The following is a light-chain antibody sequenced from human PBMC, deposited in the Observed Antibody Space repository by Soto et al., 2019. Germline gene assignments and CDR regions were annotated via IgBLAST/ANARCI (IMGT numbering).Light chain of an antibody. V-gene: IGLV2-14*03. CDR2: DVS. CDR1: SSDVGRYDY. Sequence: QSVLTQPASVSGSPGQSITISCTGTSSDVGRYDYVSWYQQHPGKVPKLIIYDVSDRPSGVSNRFSGSKSGNTASLTISGLQAEDEADYYCISYTTSNTQVFGTGTKVTVL. J-gene: IGLJ1*01. CDR3: ISYTTSNTQV.